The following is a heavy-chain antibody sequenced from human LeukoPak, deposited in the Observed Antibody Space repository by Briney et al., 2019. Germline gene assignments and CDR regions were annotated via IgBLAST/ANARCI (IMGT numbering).Heavy chain of an antibody. CDR1: GYTFTSYG. CDR3: ARDLSLQLWFEGLGY. D-gene: IGHD5-18*01. J-gene: IGHJ4*02. Sequence: ASVKVSCKASGYTFTSYGISWVRQAPGQGLEWMGWISAYNGNTNYAQKLQGRVTMTTDTSTSTAYMELRSLRSDDTAVYYCARDLSLQLWFEGLGYWGQGTLVTVSS. V-gene: IGHV1-18*01. CDR2: ISAYNGNT.